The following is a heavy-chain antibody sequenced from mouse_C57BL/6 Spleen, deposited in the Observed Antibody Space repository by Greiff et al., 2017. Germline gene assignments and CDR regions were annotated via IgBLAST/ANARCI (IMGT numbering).Heavy chain of an antibody. D-gene: IGHD1-1*01. CDR1: GYTFTSYW. CDR2: IHPNSGST. Sequence: QVQLQQPGAELVKPGASVKLSCKASGYTFTSYWMHWVKQRPGQGLEWIGMIHPNSGSTNYNEKFKSKATLPVDKSSSPAYQQLSSLTSEDTAVYYGTRGRTGGEDYWGQGTSVTVSS. CDR3: TRGRTGGEDY. V-gene: IGHV1-64*01. J-gene: IGHJ4*01.